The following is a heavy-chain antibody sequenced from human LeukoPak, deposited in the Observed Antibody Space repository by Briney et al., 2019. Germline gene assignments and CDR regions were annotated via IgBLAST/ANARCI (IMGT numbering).Heavy chain of an antibody. CDR1: GYTFSGYY. Sequence: ASVKVSCKASGYTFSGYYMHWVRQAPGQGLEWMGWINPKSGGTNEAQRFHDRVTMTRDTSIRTAYMEVSRLRSDDTAVYYCARGIRYSYGYTSLYNWFDPWGQGTLVTVSS. J-gene: IGHJ5*02. V-gene: IGHV1-2*02. D-gene: IGHD5-18*01. CDR3: ARGIRYSYGYTSLYNWFDP. CDR2: INPKSGGT.